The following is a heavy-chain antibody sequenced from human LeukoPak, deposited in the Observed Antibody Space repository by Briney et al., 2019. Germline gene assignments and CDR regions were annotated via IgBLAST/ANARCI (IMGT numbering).Heavy chain of an antibody. V-gene: IGHV3-23*01. J-gene: IGHJ6*02. CDR1: GFTFSSYA. Sequence: PGGSLRLSCAASGFTFSSYAMSWVRQAPGKGLEWVSAISGSGGSIYYADSVKGRFTISRDNAKNSLYLQMNSLRAEDTAVYYCATVVATQYYGMDVWGQGTTVTVSS. D-gene: IGHD5-12*01. CDR2: ISGSGGSI. CDR3: ATVVATQYYGMDV.